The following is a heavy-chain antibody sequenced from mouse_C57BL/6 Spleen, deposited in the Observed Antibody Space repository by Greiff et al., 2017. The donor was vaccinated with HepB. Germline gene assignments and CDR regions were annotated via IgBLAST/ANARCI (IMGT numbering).Heavy chain of an antibody. CDR1: GYTFTDYN. CDR3: ARDGYDYDEKTFAY. D-gene: IGHD2-4*01. J-gene: IGHJ3*01. CDR2: INPNNGGT. Sequence: EVQLQQSGPELVKPGASVKIPCKASGYTFTDYNMDWVKQSHGKSLEWIGDINPNNGGTIYNQKFKGKATLTVDKSSSTAYMELRSLTSEDTAVYYCARDGYDYDEKTFAYWGQGTLVTVSA. V-gene: IGHV1-18*01.